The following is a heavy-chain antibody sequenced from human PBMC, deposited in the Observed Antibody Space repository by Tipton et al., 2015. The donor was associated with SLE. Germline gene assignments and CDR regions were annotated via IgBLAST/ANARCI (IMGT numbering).Heavy chain of an antibody. CDR1: GGSMSGYY. CDR2: IYYSGST. Sequence: TLSLTCTVSGGSMSGYYWSWIRQPPGKGLEWIGSIYYSGSTYYNPSLKSRVTISVDTSKNQFSLKLSSVTAADTAVFYCARLREGYNYYYGMDVWGQGTTVTVSS. J-gene: IGHJ6*02. V-gene: IGHV4-59*12. CDR3: ARLREGYNYYYGMDV. D-gene: IGHD1-26*01.